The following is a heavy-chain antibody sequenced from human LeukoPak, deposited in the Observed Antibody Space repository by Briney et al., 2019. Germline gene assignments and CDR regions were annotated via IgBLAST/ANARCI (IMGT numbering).Heavy chain of an antibody. V-gene: IGHV4-39*01. CDR1: GGSFTTSDFD. CDR3: ARFKGGTGFDY. CDR2: ISSSGKA. Sequence: SETLSLTCTVSGGSFTTSDFDWAWIRQPPGQGFEWIATISSSGKAYYYPSLMSRVTISVDTSKNQFSLDVTSVTAADTGLFYCARFKGGTGFDYWGRGILVIVS. D-gene: IGHD1-26*01. J-gene: IGHJ4*02.